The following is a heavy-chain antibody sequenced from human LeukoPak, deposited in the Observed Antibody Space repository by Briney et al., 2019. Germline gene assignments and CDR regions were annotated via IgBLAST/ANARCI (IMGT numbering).Heavy chain of an antibody. Sequence: GGSLRLSCAASGFTFSSYSMNWVRQAPGKGLEWVSYISSSSSTIYYADSVKGRFTISRDNAKNSLYLQMNSLRAEDTAVYYCAREPPSSGWYYYMDVWGKGTTVTVSS. D-gene: IGHD6-19*01. CDR2: ISSSSSTI. CDR1: GFTFSSYS. J-gene: IGHJ6*03. CDR3: AREPPSSGWYYYMDV. V-gene: IGHV3-48*01.